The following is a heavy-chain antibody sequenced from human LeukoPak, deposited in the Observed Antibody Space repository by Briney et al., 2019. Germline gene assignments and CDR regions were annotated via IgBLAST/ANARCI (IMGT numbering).Heavy chain of an antibody. V-gene: IGHV4-4*07. CDR1: GGSIRSYE. Sequence: SETLSLTCTVSGGSIRSYEWSWIRQPAGKGLEWIGRIYISGSTNYNTSLKSRVTMSVDTSKNQFSLKLTSVTAGDTAVYYCARASYAYYYGMDVWGQGTTVTVSS. CDR2: IYISGST. D-gene: IGHD3-16*01. J-gene: IGHJ6*02. CDR3: ARASYAYYYGMDV.